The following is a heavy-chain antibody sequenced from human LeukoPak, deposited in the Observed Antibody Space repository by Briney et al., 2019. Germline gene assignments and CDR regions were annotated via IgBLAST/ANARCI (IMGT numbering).Heavy chain of an antibody. V-gene: IGHV1-46*01. CDR1: GYSFTTYY. D-gene: IGHD3-9*01. CDR3: ARDHGPQYYDILTGYLFDY. J-gene: IGHJ4*02. CDR2: IKDSGTT. Sequence: ASVKVSCKASGYSFTTYYIHWVRQAAGQGLEWMGIIKDSGTTIYPQKFQGRVTMTRDTSTSTVYMELSSLRSEDTAVYYCARDHGPQYYDILTGYLFDYWGQGTLVTVSS.